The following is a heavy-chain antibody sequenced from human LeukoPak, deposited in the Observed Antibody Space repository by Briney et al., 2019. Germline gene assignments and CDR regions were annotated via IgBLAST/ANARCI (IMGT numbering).Heavy chain of an antibody. Sequence: PGGSLRLSCAASGFTCDNYAMNWVRQVPGKGLEWISLISWNSGTIGYADSVKGRFTISRDNANNFLYLQMNSLRAEDTALYYCARAYKDRSLAGKKEFFQHWGQGTLVTVSS. CDR3: ARAYKDRSLAGKKEFFQH. CDR1: GFTCDNYA. J-gene: IGHJ1*01. D-gene: IGHD6-13*01. V-gene: IGHV3-9*01. CDR2: ISWNSGTI.